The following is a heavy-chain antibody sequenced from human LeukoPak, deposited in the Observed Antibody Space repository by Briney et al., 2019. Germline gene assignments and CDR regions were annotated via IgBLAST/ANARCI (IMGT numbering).Heavy chain of an antibody. CDR1: GGSISSYY. Sequence: PSETLSLTCTVSGGSISSYYWSWIRQPPGKGLEWIGYIYSSGSTNYNPSLESRVTMSVDTSNNQFSLRLTSVTAADTALYYCARGITGTTGFDYWGQGTLVTVSS. D-gene: IGHD1-7*01. CDR3: ARGITGTTGFDY. V-gene: IGHV4-59*12. J-gene: IGHJ4*02. CDR2: IYSSGST.